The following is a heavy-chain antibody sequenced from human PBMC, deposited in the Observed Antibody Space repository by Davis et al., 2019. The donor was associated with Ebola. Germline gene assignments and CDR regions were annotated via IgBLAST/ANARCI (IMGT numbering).Heavy chain of an antibody. CDR1: GGSSSGYY. Sequence: PSETLSPTCAVYGGSSSGYYWSWIRQPPGKGLEWIGEINHSGSTNYNPSLKSRVTISVDTSKNQFSLKLSSVTAADTAVYYCARGWVYWGQGTLVTVSS. V-gene: IGHV4-34*01. CDR3: ARGWVY. CDR2: INHSGST. D-gene: IGHD3-16*01. J-gene: IGHJ4*02.